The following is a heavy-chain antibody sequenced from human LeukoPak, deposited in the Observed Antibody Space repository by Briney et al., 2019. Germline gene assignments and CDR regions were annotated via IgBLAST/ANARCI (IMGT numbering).Heavy chain of an antibody. Sequence: TGGSLRLSCAASGFTFSNYAMSWVRQAPGKGLEWVSAISGTGSTTYYAESVKGRFTISRDNSKNTLYLQMNSLRAEDTAVYYCAPEGRYNYVPYDMDVWGQGTTVTVSS. CDR3: APEGRYNYVPYDMDV. CDR2: ISGTGSTT. J-gene: IGHJ6*02. V-gene: IGHV3-23*01. D-gene: IGHD5-18*01. CDR1: GFTFSNYA.